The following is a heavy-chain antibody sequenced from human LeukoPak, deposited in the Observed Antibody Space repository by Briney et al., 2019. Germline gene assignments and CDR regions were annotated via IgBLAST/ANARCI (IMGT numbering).Heavy chain of an antibody. D-gene: IGHD5-18*01. V-gene: IGHV3-23*01. CDR2: ISGSAHKI. Sequence: GGSLRLSCVASGFTFSDYAMSWVRQAPEKGLDWVSVISGSAHKIRYADSVKGRFTISRDNSENTVYLQMNNLRAEDTALYYCAGRPTGYSSGYVYWGQGALVTVSS. CDR1: GFTFSDYA. J-gene: IGHJ4*02. CDR3: AGRPTGYSSGYVY.